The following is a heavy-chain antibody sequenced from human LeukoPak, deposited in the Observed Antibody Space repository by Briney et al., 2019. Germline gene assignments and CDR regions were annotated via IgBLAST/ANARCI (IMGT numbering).Heavy chain of an antibody. CDR2: IYYSGST. Sequence: SETLSLTCTVSGVSISSYYWSWIRQPPGKGLEWIGYIYYSGSTNYNPSLKSRVTISVDTSKNQFSLKLSSVTAADTAVYYCARVNYDFWSAPIGDYYYYMDVWGKGTTVTVSS. CDR1: GVSISSYY. J-gene: IGHJ6*03. CDR3: ARVNYDFWSAPIGDYYYYMDV. V-gene: IGHV4-59*01. D-gene: IGHD3-3*01.